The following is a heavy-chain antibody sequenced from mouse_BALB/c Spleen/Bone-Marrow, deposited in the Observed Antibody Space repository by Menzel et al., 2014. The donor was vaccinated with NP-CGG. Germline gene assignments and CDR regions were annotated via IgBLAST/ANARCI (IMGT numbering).Heavy chain of an antibody. V-gene: IGHV1S16*01. CDR3: TYMGYYGSSYAMDY. J-gene: IGHJ4*01. CDR1: GYTFXSYW. CDR2: INPSNGGT. Sequence: VKLQESGAELVKPGASVKLSCKASGYTFXSYWMHWVKLRPGQGFEWIGEINPSNGGTNYNEKFKRKATLAVDKSSSTAYMQLSSLTSEDSAVYYCTYMGYYGSSYAMDYWGQGTSVTVSS. D-gene: IGHD1-1*01.